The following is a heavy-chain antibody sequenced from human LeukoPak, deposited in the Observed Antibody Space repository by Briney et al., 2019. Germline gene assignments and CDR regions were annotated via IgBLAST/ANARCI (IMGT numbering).Heavy chain of an antibody. CDR1: GGSISNYY. Sequence: SETLSLTCTVSGGSISNYYWNWIRQPPGKGLEWIEYISNSGITTYNPSLMSRVTISVNSSKSQCSLNLNSVTAADAAVYYGARSGRYGSSWDLWGQGTLVTVSS. CDR2: ISNSGIT. D-gene: IGHD6-13*01. CDR3: ARSGRYGSSWDL. J-gene: IGHJ5*02. V-gene: IGHV4-59*01.